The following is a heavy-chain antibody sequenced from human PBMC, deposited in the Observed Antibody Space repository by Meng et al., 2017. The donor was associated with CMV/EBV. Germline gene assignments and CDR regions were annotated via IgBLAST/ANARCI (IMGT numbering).Heavy chain of an antibody. Sequence: ASVKVSCKASGYTFTSYDINWVRQATGQGLEWMGWINPNSGGTNYAQKFQGRVTMTRDTSISTAYMELSRLRSDDTAVYYCASTDVVGEDYYYGMDVWGQGTTVTVSS. CDR1: GYTFTSYD. D-gene: IGHD3-16*01. J-gene: IGHJ6*02. CDR3: ASTDVVGEDYYYGMDV. CDR2: INPNSGGT. V-gene: IGHV1-2*02.